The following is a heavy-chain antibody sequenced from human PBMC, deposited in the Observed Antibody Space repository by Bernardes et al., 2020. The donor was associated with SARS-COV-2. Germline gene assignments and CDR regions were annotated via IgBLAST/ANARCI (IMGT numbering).Heavy chain of an antibody. V-gene: IGHV3-23*01. CDR3: AKDLYGFAAMDV. CDR1: GFNFSNNA. D-gene: IGHD3-10*01. Sequence: SMRLYCATSGFNFSNNAMNLVRQSPRKGLEWVSGIGGDIQRWYADSVKGRFTISRDNSEMTVYLQMDSLRVDDTAVYYCAKDLYGFAAMDVWGQGTTVTVS. J-gene: IGHJ6*02. CDR2: IGGDIQR.